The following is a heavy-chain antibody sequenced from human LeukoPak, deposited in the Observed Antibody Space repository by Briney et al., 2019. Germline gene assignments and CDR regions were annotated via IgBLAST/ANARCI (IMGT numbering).Heavy chain of an antibody. CDR1: GFTSSTYA. J-gene: IGHJ6*02. CDR2: ISDSDSGT. Sequence: GGSLRLSCAASGFTSSTYAMSWVRQAPGKGLEWVSGISDSDSGTYYADSVKGRFTISRDNSKNTLYLQMNSLRAEDTAVYYCAKGYGYSSSWTSNYYFYGLDVWGQGTTVTVSS. D-gene: IGHD6-13*01. CDR3: AKGYGYSSSWTSNYYFYGLDV. V-gene: IGHV3-23*01.